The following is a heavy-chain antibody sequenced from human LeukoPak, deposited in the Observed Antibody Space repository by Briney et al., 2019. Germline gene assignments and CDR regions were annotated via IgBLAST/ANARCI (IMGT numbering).Heavy chain of an antibody. CDR1: GFTFSSYS. CDR2: ISSSSSYI. CDR3: ARAGVYYYDSSGYYVFDD. J-gene: IGHJ4*02. Sequence: GGSLRLSCAASGFTFSSYSMNWVRQAPGKGLEWVSSISSSSSYIYYADSVKGRFTISRDNAKNSLYLQMNSLRAEDTAVYYCARAGVYYYDSSGYYVFDDWGQRTLVTVSS. D-gene: IGHD3-22*01. V-gene: IGHV3-21*01.